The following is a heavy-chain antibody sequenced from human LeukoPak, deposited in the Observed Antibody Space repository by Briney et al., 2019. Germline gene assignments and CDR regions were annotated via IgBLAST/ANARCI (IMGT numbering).Heavy chain of an antibody. CDR2: INHSGST. V-gene: IGHV4-34*01. J-gene: IGHJ4*02. CDR3: ARGRPIAARIMYYFGY. D-gene: IGHD6-6*01. CDR1: GGSFSGYY. Sequence: SETLSLTCAVYGGSFSGYYRSWIRQPPGKGLEWIGEINHSGSTNYNPSLKSRVTISVDTSKNQFSLKLSSVTAADTAVYYCARGRPIAARIMYYFGYWGQGTLVTVSS.